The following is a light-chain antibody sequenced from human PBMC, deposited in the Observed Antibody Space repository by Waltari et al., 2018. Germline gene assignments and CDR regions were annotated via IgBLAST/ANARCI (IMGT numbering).Light chain of an antibody. Sequence: HMSQSLSSVPASVGDRVPTTCRARQGISSWLVWYQQKPGKAPKLLRYSASSLQSAVPSRFSGSGSGTDFTLTFSSLQPGDISTYCCEQANSVPLKFGGGTKVALK. CDR3: EQANSVPLK. J-gene: IGKJ4*02. CDR2: SAS. V-gene: IGKV1-12*01. CDR1: QGISSW.